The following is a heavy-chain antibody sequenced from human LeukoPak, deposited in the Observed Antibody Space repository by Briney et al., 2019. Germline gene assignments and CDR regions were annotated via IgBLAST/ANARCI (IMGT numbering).Heavy chain of an antibody. Sequence: GSSVKVSCKASGATFNTDAINWVRQATGQGLEWMGWMNPNSGNTGYAQKFQGRVTMTRNTSISTAYMELSSLRSEDTAVYYCAREVWTGWLVQLDGMDVWGQGTTVTVSS. D-gene: IGHD6-19*01. V-gene: IGHV1-8*01. CDR3: AREVWTGWLVQLDGMDV. CDR2: MNPNSGNT. CDR1: GATFNTDA. J-gene: IGHJ6*02.